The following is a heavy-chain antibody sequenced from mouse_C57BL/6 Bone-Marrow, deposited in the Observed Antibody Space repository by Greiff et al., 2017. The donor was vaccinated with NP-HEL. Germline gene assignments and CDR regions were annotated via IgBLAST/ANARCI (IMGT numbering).Heavy chain of an antibody. Sequence: EVHLVESGGGLVQPGGSMKLSCAASGFTFSDAWMDWVRQSPEKGLEWVAEIRNKANNHATYYAESVKGRFTISRDDSKSSVYLQMNSIRAEDTGIYYCTRGSRYYFDYWGQGTPLPVSS. CDR1: GFTFSDAW. CDR2: IRNKANNHAT. CDR3: TRGSRYYFDY. J-gene: IGHJ2*01. V-gene: IGHV6-6*01.